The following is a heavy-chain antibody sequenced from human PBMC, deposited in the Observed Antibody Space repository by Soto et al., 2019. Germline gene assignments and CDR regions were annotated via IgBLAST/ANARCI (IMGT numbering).Heavy chain of an antibody. CDR2: ISAYNGNT. D-gene: IGHD4-17*01. Sequence: QVQLVQSGAEVKKPGASVKVSCKASGYTFTSYGISWVRQAPGQGLEWMGWISAYNGNTNYAQKLQGRVTMTTDTPTSTAYMELRSLRSDDTAGYYCASSLYGDYVHDLDYWGQGTLVTVSS. CDR1: GYTFTSYG. V-gene: IGHV1-18*01. CDR3: ASSLYGDYVHDLDY. J-gene: IGHJ4*02.